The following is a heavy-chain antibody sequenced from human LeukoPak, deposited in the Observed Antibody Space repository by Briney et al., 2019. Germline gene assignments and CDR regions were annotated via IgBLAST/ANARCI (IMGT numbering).Heavy chain of an antibody. J-gene: IGHJ4*02. CDR2: IYYSGST. CDR3: ARHHRSGSYYNFDY. D-gene: IGHD1-26*01. V-gene: IGHV4-59*08. Sequence: SSETLSLTCTVSGGSISSYYWSWIRQPPGKGLEWIGYIYYSGSTNYNPSLKSRVTISVDTSKNQFSLKLSSVTAADTAVYYCARHHRSGSYYNFDYWGQGTLVTLSS. CDR1: GGSISSYY.